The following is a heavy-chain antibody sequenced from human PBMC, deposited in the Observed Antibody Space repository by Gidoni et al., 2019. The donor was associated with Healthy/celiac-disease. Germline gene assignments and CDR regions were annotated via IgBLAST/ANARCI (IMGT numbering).Heavy chain of an antibody. CDR2: ISYDGSNK. Sequence: QVQLVESGGGVVQPGRSLRLSCAASGFTFSSYGMHWVRQAPGKGLEWVAVISYDGSNKYYADSVKGRFTISRDNYKNTLYLQMNSLRAEDTAVYYCAKGHNIVVVTAPDAFDIWGQGTMVTVSS. D-gene: IGHD2-21*02. CDR3: AKGHNIVVVTAPDAFDI. J-gene: IGHJ3*02. CDR1: GFTFSSYG. V-gene: IGHV3-30*18.